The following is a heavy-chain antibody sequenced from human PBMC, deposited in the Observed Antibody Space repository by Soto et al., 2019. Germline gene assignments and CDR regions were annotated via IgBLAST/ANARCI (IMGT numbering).Heavy chain of an antibody. CDR1: GFTFSSYA. CDR3: ANSCYYFGFDY. V-gene: IGHV3-30-3*01. CDR2: ISYDGSNK. J-gene: IGHJ4*02. D-gene: IGHD3-22*01. Sequence: QVQLVESGGGVVQPGRSLRLSCAASGFTFSSYAMHWVRQAPGKGLEWVAVISYDGSNKYYADSVKGRFTISRDNSKNTLYLQMNSLRAEDTAVYYCANSCYYFGFDYWGQGTLVTVSS.